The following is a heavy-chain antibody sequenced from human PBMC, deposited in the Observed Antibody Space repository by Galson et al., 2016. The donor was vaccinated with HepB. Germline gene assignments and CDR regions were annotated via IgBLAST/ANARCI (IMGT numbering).Heavy chain of an antibody. J-gene: IGHJ3*02. CDR3: ARGIEARGAFDI. CDR2: ISGRGSST. V-gene: IGHV3-23*01. Sequence: SLRLSCAASGFTFSKAWMSWVRQAPGKGLEWVSVISGRGSSTYYADSVKGRFTISRDNSKNTLYLQMNSLRAEDTAMYYCARGIEARGAFDIWGQGTMVTVSS. D-gene: IGHD2-15*01. CDR1: GFTFSKAW.